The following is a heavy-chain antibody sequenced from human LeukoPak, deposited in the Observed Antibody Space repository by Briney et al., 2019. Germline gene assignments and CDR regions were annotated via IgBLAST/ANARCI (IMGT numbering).Heavy chain of an antibody. D-gene: IGHD3-22*01. V-gene: IGHV4-59*12. J-gene: IGHJ4*02. CDR2: IYYSGST. CDR1: GGSISSYY. Sequence: KPSETLSLTCTVSGGSISSYYWSWIRQPPGKGLEWIGYIYYSGSTNYNPSLKSRVTISVDTSKNQFSLKLSSVTAADTAVYYCASLWGHYYDSSGYYKDYWGRGTLVTVSS. CDR3: ASLWGHYYDSSGYYKDY.